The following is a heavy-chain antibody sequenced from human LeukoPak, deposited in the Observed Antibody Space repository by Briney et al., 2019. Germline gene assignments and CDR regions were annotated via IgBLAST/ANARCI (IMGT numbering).Heavy chain of an antibody. D-gene: IGHD5-12*01. J-gene: IGHJ4*02. CDR3: ARFQHSGYEFDY. CDR1: GFTFSSYG. V-gene: IGHV3-23*01. Sequence: PGGSLRLSCAASGFTFSSYGMSWVRQAPGKGLEWVSAISGSGGSTYYADSVKGRFTISRDNAKNSLFLQMHSLRAEDTAVYYCARFQHSGYEFDYWGQGTLVTVSS. CDR2: ISGSGGST.